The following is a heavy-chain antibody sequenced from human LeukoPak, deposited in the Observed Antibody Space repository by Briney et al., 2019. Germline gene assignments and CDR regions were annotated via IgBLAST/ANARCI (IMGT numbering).Heavy chain of an antibody. J-gene: IGHJ2*01. CDR1: GGSFSGYY. CDR2: INHSGST. CDR3: AKTVAGYWYFDL. V-gene: IGHV4-34*01. D-gene: IGHD6-19*01. Sequence: SETLSLTCAVYGGSFSGYYWSWIRQPPGKGLEWTGEINHSGSTNYNPSLKSRVTISVDTSKNQFSLKLSSVTAADTAVYYCAKTVAGYWYFDLWGRGTLVTVSS.